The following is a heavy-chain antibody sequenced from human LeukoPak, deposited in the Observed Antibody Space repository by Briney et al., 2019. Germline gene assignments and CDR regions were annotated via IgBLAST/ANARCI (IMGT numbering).Heavy chain of an antibody. Sequence: SGGSLRLSCAASGFTFSSYTMNWVRQAPGKGLEWVSSISSISSYIYYADSVKGRFTISRDNAKNSMYLQMNSLRVEDTAVYYCARDRAVIRYFDYWGQGTLVTVSS. V-gene: IGHV3-21*06. D-gene: IGHD6-19*01. CDR3: ARDRAVIRYFDY. J-gene: IGHJ4*02. CDR1: GFTFSSYT. CDR2: ISSISSYI.